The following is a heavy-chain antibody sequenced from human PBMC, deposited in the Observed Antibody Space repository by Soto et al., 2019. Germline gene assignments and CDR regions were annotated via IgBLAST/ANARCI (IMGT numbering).Heavy chain of an antibody. V-gene: IGHV3-74*01. CDR2: INSDGSST. CDR3: AREPGPYYYDSSGLPRRELGYYYYGMDV. D-gene: IGHD3-22*01. J-gene: IGHJ6*02. Sequence: PGGSLRLSCAASGFTFSSYWMHWVRQAPGKGLVWVSRINSDGSSTSYADSVKGRFTISRDNAKNTLYLQMNSLRAEDTAVYYCAREPGPYYYDSSGLPRRELGYYYYGMDVWGQGTTVTVSS. CDR1: GFTFSSYW.